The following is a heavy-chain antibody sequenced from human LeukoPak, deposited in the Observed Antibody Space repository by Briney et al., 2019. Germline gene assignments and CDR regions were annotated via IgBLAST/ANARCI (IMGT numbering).Heavy chain of an antibody. J-gene: IGHJ4*02. CDR1: GGSXSSYY. Sequence: ETLSLTCXVSGGSXSSYYWSWIRQPPGKGLEWIGYIYYSGSTSYNPSLKSRVTISVDTSKNQFSLKLSSVTAADTAVYYCARHSSGSADIFDYWGQGTLVTVSS. CDR3: ARHSSGSADIFDY. V-gene: IGHV4-59*08. D-gene: IGHD3-10*01. CDR2: IYYSGST.